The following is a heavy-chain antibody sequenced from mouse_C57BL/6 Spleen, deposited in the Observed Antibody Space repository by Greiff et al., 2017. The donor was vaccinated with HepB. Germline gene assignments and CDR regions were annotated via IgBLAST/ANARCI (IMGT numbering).Heavy chain of an antibody. D-gene: IGHD1-1*01. CDR1: GYSITSGYY. J-gene: IGHJ4*01. V-gene: IGHV3-6*01. CDR2: ISYDGSN. CDR3: ASYYYGSSFTSYAMDY. Sequence: ESGPGLVKPSQSLSLTCSVTGYSITSGYYWNWIRQFPGNKLEWMGYISYDGSNNYNPSLKNRISITRDTSKNQFFLKLNSVTTEDTATYYCASYYYGSSFTSYAMDYWGQGTSVTVSS.